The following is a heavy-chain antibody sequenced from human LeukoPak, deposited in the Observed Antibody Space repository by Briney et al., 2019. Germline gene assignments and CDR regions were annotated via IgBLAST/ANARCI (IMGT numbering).Heavy chain of an antibody. V-gene: IGHV4-61*02. CDR3: ARDNGGGDGYNLSFDY. J-gene: IGHJ4*02. Sequence: SETLSLTCTVSGGSISSGSYYWSWIRQPAGKGLEWIGRIYTSGSTNYNPSLKSRVTTSVDTSKNQISLKLSSVTAADTAVYYCARDNGGGDGYNLSFDYWGQGTLVTVSS. CDR2: IYTSGST. CDR1: GGSISSGSYY. D-gene: IGHD5-24*01.